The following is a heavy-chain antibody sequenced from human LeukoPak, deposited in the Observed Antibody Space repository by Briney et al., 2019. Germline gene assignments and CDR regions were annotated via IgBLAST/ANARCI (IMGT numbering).Heavy chain of an antibody. J-gene: IGHJ5*02. Sequence: ASVKVSCKASGYTFTGYYMHWVRQATGQGLEWMGWMNPNSGNTGYAQKFQGRVTITRSTSISTAYMELSSLRSEDTAVYYCARRGIAAPFDPWGQGTLVTVSS. D-gene: IGHD6-13*01. CDR3: ARRGIAAPFDP. V-gene: IGHV1-8*03. CDR1: GYTFTGYY. CDR2: MNPNSGNT.